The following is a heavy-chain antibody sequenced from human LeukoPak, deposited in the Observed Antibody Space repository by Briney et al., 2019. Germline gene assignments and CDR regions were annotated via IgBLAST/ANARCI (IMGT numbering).Heavy chain of an antibody. V-gene: IGHV4-61*02. CDR1: GGSISSGSYY. Sequence: SETLSLTCTVSGGSISSGSYYWSWIRQPAGKGLEWIGRIYTSGSTNYNPSLKSRVTISVDTSKNQFSLKLSSVTAADTAVYYCARDQTLWFGESYYYMDVWGKGTTVTISS. CDR3: ARDQTLWFGESYYYMDV. CDR2: IYTSGST. J-gene: IGHJ6*03. D-gene: IGHD3-10*01.